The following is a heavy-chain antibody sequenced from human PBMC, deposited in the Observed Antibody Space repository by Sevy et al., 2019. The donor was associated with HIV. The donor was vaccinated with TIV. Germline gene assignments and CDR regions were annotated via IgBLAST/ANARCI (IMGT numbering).Heavy chain of an antibody. D-gene: IGHD3-22*01. CDR2: IWNDRSNK. J-gene: IGHJ3*02. CDR3: ASLPNNYYDSSGSSGDDAFDI. Sequence: GGSLRLSCAASGFTFSSYGMHWVRQAPGKGLEWVAVIWNDRSNKHYADSVKGRFTISRDNSKNTLYLQMNSLRAEDTAVYYCASLPNNYYDSSGSSGDDAFDIWGQGTMVTVS. CDR1: GFTFSSYG. V-gene: IGHV3-33*01.